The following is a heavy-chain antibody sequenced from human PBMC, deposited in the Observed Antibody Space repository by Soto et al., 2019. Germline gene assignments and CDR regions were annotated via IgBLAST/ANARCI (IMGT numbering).Heavy chain of an antibody. Sequence: QVQLQQWGAGLLKPSETLSLTCAVYGGSFSGYYWSWIRQPPGKGLEWIGEINHSGSTNYNPSLKSRVTISVDTSKNQFSLKLSSVTAADTAVYYCARGKHDILTGYFSAEYYYYMDVWGKGTTVTVSS. V-gene: IGHV4-34*01. CDR2: INHSGST. D-gene: IGHD3-9*01. CDR3: ARGKHDILTGYFSAEYYYYMDV. CDR1: GGSFSGYY. J-gene: IGHJ6*03.